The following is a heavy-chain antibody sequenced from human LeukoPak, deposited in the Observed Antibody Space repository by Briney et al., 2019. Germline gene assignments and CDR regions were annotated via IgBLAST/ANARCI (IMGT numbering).Heavy chain of an antibody. CDR2: IYSGGST. Sequence: GGSLRLSCAASGFTVSSNYMSWVRQAPGKGLEWVSVIYSGGSTYYADSVKGRFTISRDNSKNTLYLQMNSLRAEDTAVYYCASSDQPGPDSSSWYFDYWGQGTLVTVSS. J-gene: IGHJ4*02. CDR1: GFTVSSNY. V-gene: IGHV3-53*01. CDR3: ASSDQPGPDSSSWYFDY. D-gene: IGHD6-13*01.